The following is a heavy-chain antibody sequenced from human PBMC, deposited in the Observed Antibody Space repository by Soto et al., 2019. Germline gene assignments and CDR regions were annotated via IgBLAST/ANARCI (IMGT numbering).Heavy chain of an antibody. J-gene: IGHJ4*02. V-gene: IGHV3-23*01. CDR2: ISGSGATT. CDR3: AKRGFRGEGYTFDY. Sequence: EVQLLESGGGLVQPGGSLRLSCAASGFTFSSYGMNWVRQAPGKGLEWVSGISGSGATTYYADSVKGRFTISRDNSKNTLYLQMNSLSADDTAVYYCAKRGFRGEGYTFDYWGQGILVTVSS. D-gene: IGHD3-16*01. CDR1: GFTFSSYG.